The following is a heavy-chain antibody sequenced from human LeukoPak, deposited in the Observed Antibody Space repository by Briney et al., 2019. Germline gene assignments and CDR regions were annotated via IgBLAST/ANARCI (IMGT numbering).Heavy chain of an antibody. Sequence: GGSLRPSCAASGFTFSSYAMSWVRQAPGKGLEWVSAISGSGGSTYYADSVKGRFTISRDNSKNTLYLQMNSLRAEDTAVYYCAKGWDIVVVPAASLDYWGQGTLVTVSS. CDR1: GFTFSSYA. D-gene: IGHD2-2*01. V-gene: IGHV3-23*01. CDR2: ISGSGGST. J-gene: IGHJ4*02. CDR3: AKGWDIVVVPAASLDY.